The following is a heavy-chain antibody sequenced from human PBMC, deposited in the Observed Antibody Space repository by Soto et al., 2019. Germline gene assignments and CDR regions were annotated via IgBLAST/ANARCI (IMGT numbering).Heavy chain of an antibody. V-gene: IGHV1-69*12. CDR3: ARGADPTTRVDSHS. D-gene: IGHD1-26*01. Sequence: QVQLVQSGAEVKKPGSSVKVSCKASGGTFSSYAISWGRQTPGQGLEWMGGIIPIFGTANYAKKCQGRVRITADESTSTEYMELSRLRSEDTAVYYCARGADPTTRVDSHSWGQGTLVTASS. CDR1: GGTFSSYA. J-gene: IGHJ4*02. CDR2: IIPIFGTA.